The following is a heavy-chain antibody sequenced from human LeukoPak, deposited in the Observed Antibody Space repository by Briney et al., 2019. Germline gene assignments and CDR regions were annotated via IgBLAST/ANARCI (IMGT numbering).Heavy chain of an antibody. V-gene: IGHV3-53*01. Sequence: GGSLRLSCAASGSTVITNDMTWVRQAPGKGLEWVSVLYSDGNTKYADSVQGRFTISRDNSKDTLYLEMNSLSPDDTAVYYCARGVEPLAANTLAYWGQGTLVTVSS. J-gene: IGHJ4*02. CDR2: LYSDGNT. CDR1: GSTVITND. CDR3: ARGVEPLAANTLAY. D-gene: IGHD1-14*01.